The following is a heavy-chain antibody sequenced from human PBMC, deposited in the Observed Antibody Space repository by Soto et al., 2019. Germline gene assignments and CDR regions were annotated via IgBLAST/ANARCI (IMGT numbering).Heavy chain of an antibody. J-gene: IGHJ4*02. V-gene: IGHV2-5*02. D-gene: IGHD3-10*01. CDR2: IYWDHDK. Sequence: QITLKESGPTLLKPTQTLTLTCTFSGFSPSTSRVGGGWIRQPPGKALELLALIYWDHDKPYSPSLKRRLTITKATSNNQLVLTLTNMDPVDTATYECARYGSEKCLDLGYWGQGTLVTVSS. CDR3: ARYGSEKCLDLGY. CDR1: GFSPSTSRVG.